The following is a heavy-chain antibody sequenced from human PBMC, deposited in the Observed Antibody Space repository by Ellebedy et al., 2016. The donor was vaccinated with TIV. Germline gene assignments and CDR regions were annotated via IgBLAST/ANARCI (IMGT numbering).Heavy chain of an antibody. D-gene: IGHD3/OR15-3a*01. Sequence: ASVKVSCXASGYTFTGYYMHWVRQAPGQGLEWMGWINPNSGGTNYAQKFQGRVTMTRDTSISTAYMELSRLRSDDTAVYYCARGRVGRRDWFDPWGQGTLVTVSS. CDR1: GYTFTGYY. J-gene: IGHJ5*02. CDR2: INPNSGGT. CDR3: ARGRVGRRDWFDP. V-gene: IGHV1-2*02.